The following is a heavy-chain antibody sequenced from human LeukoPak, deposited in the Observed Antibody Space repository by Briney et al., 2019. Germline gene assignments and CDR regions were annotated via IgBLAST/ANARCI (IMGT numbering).Heavy chain of an antibody. J-gene: IGHJ5*02. V-gene: IGHV3-33*01. CDR3: ARARNDYDSSGFSALDL. CDR1: GFTFSSYG. CDR2: IWYDGSNK. D-gene: IGHD3-22*01. Sequence: PGGSLRLSCAASGFTFSSYGMHWVRRAPGKGLEWVAVIWYDGSNKYCADSVKARFTISRDNSKNTLYLQVNSLRAEDTAVYYCARARNDYDSSGFSALDLWGQGTLVTVSS.